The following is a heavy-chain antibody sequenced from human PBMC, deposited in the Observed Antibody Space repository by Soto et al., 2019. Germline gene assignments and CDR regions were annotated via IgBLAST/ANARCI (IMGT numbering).Heavy chain of an antibody. J-gene: IGHJ4*02. CDR1: GFTFSNYW. Sequence: EVQLVESGGGLLQPGGSLRLSCAASGFTFSNYWMYWVRQTPGEGLVWASRINTDGSVTNYVDSVKGRFTISRDNAKNTLYLQINSLRAEDAAVYYCARASMGTLDYWGQRTLVTVSS. D-gene: IGHD7-27*01. V-gene: IGHV3-74*01. CDR3: ARASMGTLDY. CDR2: INTDGSVT.